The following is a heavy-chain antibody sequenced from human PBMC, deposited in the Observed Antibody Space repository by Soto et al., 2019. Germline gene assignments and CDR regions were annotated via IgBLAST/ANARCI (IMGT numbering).Heavy chain of an antibody. J-gene: IGHJ6*02. CDR2: ISYDGSNK. V-gene: IGHV3-30-3*01. CDR1: GFTFSSYA. Sequence: GGSLRLSCAASGFTFSSYAMHWVRQAPGKGLEWVAVISYDGSNKYYADSVKGRFTISRDNSKNTLYLQMNSLRAEDTAVYYCARGQKPELIICLDVWGQGTTVTVSS. D-gene: IGHD1-7*01. CDR3: ARGQKPELIICLDV.